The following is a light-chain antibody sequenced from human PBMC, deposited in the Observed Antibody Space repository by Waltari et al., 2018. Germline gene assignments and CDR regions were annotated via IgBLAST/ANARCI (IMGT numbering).Light chain of an antibody. J-gene: IGLJ3*02. V-gene: IGLV2-23*01. Sequence: QSALTQPASVSGSPGQSITISCTGTSSDVGSYNLVPWYQQHPGKAPKLMIYEGSKRPSGVSNRFSGSKSGNTASLTISGLQAEDEADYYCYSYAGSSTFSWVFGGGTKLTVL. CDR2: EGS. CDR3: YSYAGSSTFSWV. CDR1: SSDVGSYNL.